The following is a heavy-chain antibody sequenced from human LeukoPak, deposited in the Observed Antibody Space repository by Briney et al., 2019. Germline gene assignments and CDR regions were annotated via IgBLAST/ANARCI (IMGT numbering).Heavy chain of an antibody. CDR1: GFTFSSYS. D-gene: IGHD3-16*02. CDR3: ARGEVSSYFDY. J-gene: IGHJ4*02. V-gene: IGHV3-21*01. Sequence: GRSLRLSCAASGFTFSSYSMNCVRQALRKGLEWVSSISSSSSYIYYADSVKGRFTISRDNDKTSLYLQMNSLRAEDTAVYYCARGEVSSYFDYWGQGTLVTVAS. CDR2: ISSSSSYI.